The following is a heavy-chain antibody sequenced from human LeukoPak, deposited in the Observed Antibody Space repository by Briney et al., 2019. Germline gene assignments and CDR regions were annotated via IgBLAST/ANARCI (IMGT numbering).Heavy chain of an antibody. V-gene: IGHV3-7*03. CDR1: GFTFNKYW. D-gene: IGHD3/OR15-3a*01. CDR2: IKQDGSEK. CDR3: ATSYDMGWLIGY. Sequence: GGSLRLSCVASGFTFNKYWMSWFRQAPGQGLEWVANIKQDGSEKFYVASVKGRFTISRDNGKSSLYLQMNSLRAEDTALYYCATSYDMGWLIGYWGQGTLVTVSS. J-gene: IGHJ4*02.